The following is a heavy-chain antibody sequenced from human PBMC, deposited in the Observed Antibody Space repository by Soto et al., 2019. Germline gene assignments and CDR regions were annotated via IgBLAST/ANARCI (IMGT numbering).Heavy chain of an antibody. CDR1: GFTLSNYW. CDR2: INKDGSQK. CDR3: VRELGLPX. V-gene: IGHV3-7*03. Sequence: HPGGSLRLSCAASGFTLSNYWMTWVRQAPGKGLEWVSNINKDGSQKNYVYSVKGRFTIARDNGHSSLSLQIKSLRVEDTAVYYCVRELGLPXWGQVALVTVSX. D-gene: IGHD7-27*01. J-gene: IGHJ4*02.